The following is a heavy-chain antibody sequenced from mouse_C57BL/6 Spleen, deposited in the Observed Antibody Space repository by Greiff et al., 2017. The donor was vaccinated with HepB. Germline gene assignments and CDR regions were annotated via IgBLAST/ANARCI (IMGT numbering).Heavy chain of an antibody. CDR3: ARREKSCLPYYAMDY. J-gene: IGHJ4*01. D-gene: IGHD2-10*01. Sequence: QVQLQQPGAELVKPGASVKLSCKASGYTFTSYWMHWVKQRPGQGLEWIGMIHPNSGSTNYNEKFKSKATLTVDKSSSTAYMQLSSLTSEDSAVYYCARREKSCLPYYAMDYWGQGTSVTVSS. CDR2: IHPNSGST. CDR1: GYTFTSYW. V-gene: IGHV1-64*01.